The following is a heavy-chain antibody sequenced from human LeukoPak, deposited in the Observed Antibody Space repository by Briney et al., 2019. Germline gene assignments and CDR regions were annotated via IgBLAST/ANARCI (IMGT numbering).Heavy chain of an antibody. Sequence: GESLKISCKGSGYSFTYWIGWVRQMPGKGLEWMGIIYSGDSHTKYNPSFQGPGTISSDKPHSPAHLHWSSLEASATALYYCASARHGDYVCEYWRQGTKVSVPS. CDR1: GYSFTYW. J-gene: IGHJ4*02. CDR3: ASARHGDYVCEY. CDR2: IYSGDSHT. D-gene: IGHD4-17*01. V-gene: IGHV5-51*04.